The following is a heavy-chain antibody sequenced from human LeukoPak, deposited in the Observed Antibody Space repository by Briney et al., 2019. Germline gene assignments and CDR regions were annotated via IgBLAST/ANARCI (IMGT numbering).Heavy chain of an antibody. D-gene: IGHD6-19*01. CDR3: AREEPYSSGWYYFDY. J-gene: IGHJ4*02. CDR1: GFTFSSYS. Sequence: GGSLRLSCAASGFTFSSYSMNWVRQAPGKGLEWVSYISSSSSTIYYADSVKGRFTISRDNAKNSLYLQMDSLRAEDTAVYYCAREEPYSSGWYYFDYWGQGTLVTVSS. V-gene: IGHV3-48*01. CDR2: ISSSSSTI.